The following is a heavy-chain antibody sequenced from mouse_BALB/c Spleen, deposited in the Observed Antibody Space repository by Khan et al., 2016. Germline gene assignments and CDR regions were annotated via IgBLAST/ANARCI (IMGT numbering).Heavy chain of an antibody. J-gene: IGHJ2*01. CDR1: GYSLTSYG. V-gene: IGHV2-9*02. Sequence: QVQLQESGPGLVAPSQSLSITCTVSGYSLTSYGVHWVRQPPGKGLEWLGVIWAGGSTNYNSALMSRLSISKDNSKSQVFLKVHSLQTDDTAMYYCARLDDIWGQGTTLTVSS. CDR2: IWAGGST. CDR3: ARLDDI. D-gene: IGHD1-3*01.